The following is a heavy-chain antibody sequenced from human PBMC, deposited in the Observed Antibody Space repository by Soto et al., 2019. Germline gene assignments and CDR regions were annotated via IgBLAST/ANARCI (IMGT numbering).Heavy chain of an antibody. J-gene: IGHJ5*02. CDR3: ARYQWNPGAFXP. Sequence: SETLSLTCTVSGGSISRGPSYWGWIRQPPGQGLEWVGSIYHLGNTYYNSSLRSRVVISVDKSKTQFSLKLRSVTAADTAVYYCARYQWNPGAFXPWGPGTQVXVSS. CDR1: GGSISRGPSY. CDR2: IYHLGNT. V-gene: IGHV4-39*01. D-gene: IGHD1-20*01.